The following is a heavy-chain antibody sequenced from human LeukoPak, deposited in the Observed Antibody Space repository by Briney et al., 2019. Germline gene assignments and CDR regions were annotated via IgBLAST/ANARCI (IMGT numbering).Heavy chain of an antibody. CDR2: MNPNSGDT. CDR1: GYTFTSYA. J-gene: IGHJ6*02. V-gene: IGHV1-8*02. D-gene: IGHD2-15*01. CDR3: ARPGSYCSGGGCYSAHAMDV. Sequence: ASVKVSCKASGYTFTSYAMHWVRQAPGQGLEWMGWMNPNSGDTDYAQQFQGRVTLTRNTSIRTAYMELSSLASEDTAVYYCARPGSYCSGGGCYSAHAMDVWGQGTAVTVSS.